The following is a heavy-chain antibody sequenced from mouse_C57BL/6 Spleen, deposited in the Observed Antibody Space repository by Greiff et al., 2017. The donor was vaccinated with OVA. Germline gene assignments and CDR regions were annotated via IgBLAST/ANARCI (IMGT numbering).Heavy chain of an antibody. D-gene: IGHD3-2*02. CDR1: GYTFTSYG. Sequence: VQLQESGAELARPGASVKLSCKASGYTFTSYGISWVKQRTGQGLEWIGEIYPRSGNTYYNEKFKGKATLTADKSSSTAYMELRSLTSEDSAVYFCARKAAQAPYFDYWGQGTTLTVSS. CDR2: IYPRSGNT. V-gene: IGHV1-81*01. CDR3: ARKAAQAPYFDY. J-gene: IGHJ2*01.